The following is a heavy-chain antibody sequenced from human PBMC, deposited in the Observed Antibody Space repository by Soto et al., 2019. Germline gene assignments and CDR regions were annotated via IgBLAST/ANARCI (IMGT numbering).Heavy chain of an antibody. J-gene: IGHJ3*02. D-gene: IGHD3-16*01. V-gene: IGHV1-2*02. CDR1: GYTFTGYY. CDR2: INPNGGGT. Sequence: ASVKVSCKASGYTFTGYYMHWVRQAPGQGLEWMGWINPNGGGTNYAQKFQGRVTMTRDTSISTAYMELSRLRSDDTAVYYCARDDLYGSHAFDIWGQGTMVTVSS. CDR3: ARDDLYGSHAFDI.